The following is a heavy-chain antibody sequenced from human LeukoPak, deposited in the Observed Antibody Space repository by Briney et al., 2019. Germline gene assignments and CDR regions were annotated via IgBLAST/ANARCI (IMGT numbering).Heavy chain of an antibody. V-gene: IGHV1-2*02. J-gene: IGHJ4*02. CDR3: ARGGAGYSGYDYYFDY. Sequence: ASVKVSCKASGYTFTGYYMHWVRQAPGQGLEWMGWINPNSGGTNYAQKFQGRVTMTRDTSISTAYMELSRLRSDDTAVHYCARGGAGYSGYDYYFDYWGQGTLVTVYS. D-gene: IGHD5-12*01. CDR1: GYTFTGYY. CDR2: INPNSGGT.